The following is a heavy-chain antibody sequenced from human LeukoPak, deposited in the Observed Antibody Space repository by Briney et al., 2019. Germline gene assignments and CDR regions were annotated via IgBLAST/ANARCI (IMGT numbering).Heavy chain of an antibody. CDR2: IGGDGIA. Sequence: GGSLRLSCVASGFTFTDHPMNWVRQAPGKGLEWISYIGGDGIAFYADSVKGRFTASKDDARKSMYLQMNSLRVEDTAVYYCARDQRERIAGPDYWGQGTLVTVSS. CDR1: GFTFTDHP. CDR3: ARDQRERIAGPDY. D-gene: IGHD6-13*01. V-gene: IGHV3-69-1*01. J-gene: IGHJ4*02.